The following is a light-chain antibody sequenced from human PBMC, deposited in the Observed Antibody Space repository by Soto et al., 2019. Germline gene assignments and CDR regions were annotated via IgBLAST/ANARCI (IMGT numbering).Light chain of an antibody. V-gene: IGLV4-69*01. CDR2: LTSDGSH. CDR3: QTWGTGIRV. J-gene: IGLJ3*02. Sequence: QSVLTQSPSASASLGASVKLTCTLSSGNSTYAIAWHQQQPEKGPRYLMKLTSDGSHTKGDGIPDRFSGSSSGAERYLTSSSLQSEDEADYYCQTWGTGIRVFGGGTKLTVL. CDR1: SGNSTYA.